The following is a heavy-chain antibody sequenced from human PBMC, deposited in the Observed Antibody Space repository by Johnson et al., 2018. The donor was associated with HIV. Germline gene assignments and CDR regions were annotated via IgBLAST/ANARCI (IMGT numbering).Heavy chain of an antibody. D-gene: IGHD1-26*01. Sequence: VQLVESGGGVVRPGGSLRLSCAASGFIFDDYGMSWVRQAPGTGLEWVSGINWNGGRTGYAGSVKGRFTISRDTAKKSLSLQMNSLRVEDTALYYCARDGGGSNEDDAFDIWGQGTMVTVSS. CDR3: ARDGGGSNEDDAFDI. V-gene: IGHV3-20*04. CDR2: INWNGGRT. J-gene: IGHJ3*02. CDR1: GFIFDDYG.